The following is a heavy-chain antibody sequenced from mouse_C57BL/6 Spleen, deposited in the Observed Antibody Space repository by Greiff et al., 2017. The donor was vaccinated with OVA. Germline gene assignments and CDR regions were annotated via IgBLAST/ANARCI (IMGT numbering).Heavy chain of an antibody. J-gene: IGHJ4*01. CDR3: ARLDDYDYYAMDY. V-gene: IGHV1-82*01. D-gene: IGHD2-4*01. Sequence: QVQLQQSGPELVKPGASVKISCKASGYAFSSSWMNWVKQRPGKGLEWIGRIYPGDGDTNYNGKFKGKATLTADKSSSTAYMQLSSLTSEDSAVYFCARLDDYDYYAMDYWGQGTSVTVSS. CDR1: GYAFSSSW. CDR2: IYPGDGDT.